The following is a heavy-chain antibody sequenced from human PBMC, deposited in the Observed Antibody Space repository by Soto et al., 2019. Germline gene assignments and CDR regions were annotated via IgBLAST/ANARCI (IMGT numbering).Heavy chain of an antibody. CDR2: LYSSGNT. CDR3: ARGPYSSGSYVLDS. CDR1: GASIHSYG. V-gene: IGHV4-4*07. J-gene: IGHJ4*02. Sequence: QVQLQESGPGLVKPSETLFLTCTVSGASIHSYGWSWIRQPAGKGLEWIGRLYSSGNTDYNPSFKSRLPMSADKNYFSLKLNSVTAADTAVYYCARGPYSSGSYVLDSWGQGTLVTVSS. D-gene: IGHD6-19*01.